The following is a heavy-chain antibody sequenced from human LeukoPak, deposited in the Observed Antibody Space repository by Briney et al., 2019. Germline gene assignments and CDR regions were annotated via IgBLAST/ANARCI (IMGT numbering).Heavy chain of an antibody. V-gene: IGHV3-23*01. CDR3: AKGRSNCSGGSCYSKPDAFDI. CDR2: ISVSGGST. Sequence: PGGSLRLSCAASGFTFSSYAMSWVRQAPGKGLEWVSAISVSGGSTYYADSVKGRFTISRDNSKNTLYLQMNSLRAEDTAVYYCAKGRSNCSGGSCYSKPDAFDIWGQGTMVTVSS. CDR1: GFTFSSYA. D-gene: IGHD2-15*01. J-gene: IGHJ3*02.